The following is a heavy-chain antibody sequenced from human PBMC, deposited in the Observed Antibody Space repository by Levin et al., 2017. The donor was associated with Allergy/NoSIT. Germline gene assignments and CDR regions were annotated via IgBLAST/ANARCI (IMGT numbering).Heavy chain of an antibody. CDR1: GFTFSSYG. V-gene: IGHV3-33*01. J-gene: IGHJ4*02. D-gene: IGHD4-23*01. Sequence: GGSLRLSCAASGFTFSSYGMHWVRQAPGKGLEWVAVIWSNVGITYYADSLKGRFTISRDNSKNTVDLQMNSLRVEDTAVYYCARADDYGGKGGRYCGQGTLVTVS. CDR2: IWSNVGIT. CDR3: ARADDYGGKGGRY.